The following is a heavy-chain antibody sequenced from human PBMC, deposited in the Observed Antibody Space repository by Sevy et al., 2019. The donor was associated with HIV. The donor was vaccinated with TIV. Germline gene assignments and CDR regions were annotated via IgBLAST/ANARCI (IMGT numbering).Heavy chain of an antibody. V-gene: IGHV4-34*01. CDR3: ARAPPIVVVPAAPSWFDP. J-gene: IGHJ5*02. CDR2: INHSGST. Sequence: SETLSLTCAVYGGSFSGYYWNWIRQPPGKGLEWIGEINHSGSTNYNPSLKSRVTISVDTSKNQFSLKLSSVTAADTAVNYCARAPPIVVVPAAPSWFDPWGQGTLVTVSS. CDR1: GGSFSGYY. D-gene: IGHD2-2*01.